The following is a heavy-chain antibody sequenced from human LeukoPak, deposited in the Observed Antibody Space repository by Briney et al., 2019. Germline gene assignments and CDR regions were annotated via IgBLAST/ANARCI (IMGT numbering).Heavy chain of an antibody. CDR2: VYVNDAST. CDR3: AREFPGGTRGFDY. Sequence: GASVKVSCKASGYTFASYPLHWVRQAPGQGLEWLGRVYVNDASTHYAQEFQGRVIITRDTSTYSVYMDLSSLRSEDTGVYYCAREFPGGTRGFDYWGQGSLVTVSS. CDR1: GYTFASYP. V-gene: IGHV1-46*01. J-gene: IGHJ4*02. D-gene: IGHD1-26*01.